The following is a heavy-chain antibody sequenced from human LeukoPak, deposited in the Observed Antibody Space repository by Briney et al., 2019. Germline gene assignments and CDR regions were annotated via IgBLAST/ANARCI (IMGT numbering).Heavy chain of an antibody. CDR3: AKSGYNRFDY. CDR2: ISGSGSGGST. Sequence: GGSLRLSCAASGFTFSDYYMSWIRQTPGKGLEWVSNISGSGSGGSTYYADSVKGRFTISRDNSKNTLYLQMNSLRAEDTAVYYCAKSGYNRFDYWGQGTLVTVSS. J-gene: IGHJ4*02. V-gene: IGHV3-23*01. D-gene: IGHD5-24*01. CDR1: GFTFSDYY.